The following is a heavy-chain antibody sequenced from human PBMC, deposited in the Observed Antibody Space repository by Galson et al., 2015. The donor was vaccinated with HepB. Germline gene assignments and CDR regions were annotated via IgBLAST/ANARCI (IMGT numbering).Heavy chain of an antibody. J-gene: IGHJ4*02. V-gene: IGHV3-23*01. CDR2: ISGSGGSM. CDR3: ANPRELERARY. Sequence: SLRLSCAASGFTFSSYAMSWVRQAPGKGLEWVSTISGSGGSMYHADSVKGRFTISRDNSKNTLYLQMSSLRAEDPAVYYCANPRELERARYWGQGTLVTVSS. D-gene: IGHD1-1*01. CDR1: GFTFSSYA.